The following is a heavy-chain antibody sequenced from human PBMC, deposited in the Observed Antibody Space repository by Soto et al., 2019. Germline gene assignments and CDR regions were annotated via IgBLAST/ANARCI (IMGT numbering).Heavy chain of an antibody. D-gene: IGHD3-9*01. Sequence: QVQLQESGPGLVKPSQTLSLTCTVSGGSISNDNYFWNWIRQPPGKGLEWIGSIYYSGSTSNNPSLKSRITMSVDKSKNVFSLKLSSVTAADTAVYYCAREGSYYDVLTGFPHHDAFDIWGLGALVTVSS. V-gene: IGHV4-30-4*01. CDR3: AREGSYYDVLTGFPHHDAFDI. CDR1: GGSISNDNYF. J-gene: IGHJ3*02. CDR2: IYYSGST.